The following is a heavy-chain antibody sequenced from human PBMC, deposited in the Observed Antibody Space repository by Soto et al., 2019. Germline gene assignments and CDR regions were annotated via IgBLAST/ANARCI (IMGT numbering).Heavy chain of an antibody. Sequence: ASVKVSCKASGGTFSSYAISWVRQAPGQGLEWMGGIIPIFGTANYAQKFQGRVTITADESTSTAYMELSSLRSEDTAVYYCAAKYQLPIMNWFDPWGQGTLATVSS. V-gene: IGHV1-69*13. CDR1: GGTFSSYA. D-gene: IGHD2-2*01. CDR3: AAKYQLPIMNWFDP. CDR2: IIPIFGTA. J-gene: IGHJ5*02.